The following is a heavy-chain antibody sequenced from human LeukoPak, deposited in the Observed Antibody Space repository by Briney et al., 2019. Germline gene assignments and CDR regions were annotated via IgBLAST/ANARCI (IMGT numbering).Heavy chain of an antibody. CDR2: VDPEDGET. J-gene: IGHJ4*02. CDR1: GYTFTDYY. V-gene: IGHV1-69-2*01. D-gene: IGHD6-19*01. Sequence: GASVKVSCKVSGYTFTDYYMHWVQQAPRKGLEWMGLVDPEDGETMYAEKFQGRVTITADTSTDTAYMELSSLRSEDTAVYYCATGIAVAGIPYYFDYWGQGTLVTVSS. CDR3: ATGIAVAGIPYYFDY.